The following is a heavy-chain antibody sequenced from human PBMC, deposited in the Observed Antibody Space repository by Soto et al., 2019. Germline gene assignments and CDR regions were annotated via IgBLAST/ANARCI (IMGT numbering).Heavy chain of an antibody. V-gene: IGHV3-23*01. D-gene: IGHD4-17*01. CDR2: ISGSGGST. CDR3: ARDSDSYGLFDY. CDR1: GFTFSSYS. J-gene: IGHJ4*02. Sequence: GGSLRLSCAASGFTFSSYSMTWVRQAPGKGLEWVSTISGSGGSTYYADSVKGRFTISRDNVKKSLYLQMNSLRAEDTAVYYCARDSDSYGLFDYWGQGTLVTVSS.